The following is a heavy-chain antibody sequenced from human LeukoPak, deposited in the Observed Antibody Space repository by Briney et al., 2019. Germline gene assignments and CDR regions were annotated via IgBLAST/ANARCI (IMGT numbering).Heavy chain of an antibody. CDR1: GFTFSSYW. Sequence: GGSLRLSCAASGFTFSSYWMSWIRQAPGKGLEWVSHISGSGSTIYYADSVKGRFTISRDNAKNSLYLQMNSLRAEDTAVYYCARAGTTFWSGNYFDYWGQGTLVTVSS. CDR3: ARAGTTFWSGNYFDY. J-gene: IGHJ4*02. V-gene: IGHV3-11*01. CDR2: ISGSGSTI. D-gene: IGHD3-3*01.